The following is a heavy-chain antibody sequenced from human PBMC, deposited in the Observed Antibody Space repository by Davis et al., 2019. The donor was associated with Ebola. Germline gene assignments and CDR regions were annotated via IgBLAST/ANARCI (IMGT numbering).Heavy chain of an antibody. CDR2: IWYDGSNK. D-gene: IGHD6-13*01. CDR1: GFTFSSYG. CDR3: AKGQQLVQYYYGMDV. J-gene: IGHJ6*02. V-gene: IGHV3-33*06. Sequence: PGGSLRLSCAASGFTFSSYGMHWVRQAPGKGLEWVAVIWYDGSNKYYADSVKGRFTISRDNSKNTLYLQMNSLRAEDTAVYYCAKGQQLVQYYYGMDVWGQGTTVTVSS.